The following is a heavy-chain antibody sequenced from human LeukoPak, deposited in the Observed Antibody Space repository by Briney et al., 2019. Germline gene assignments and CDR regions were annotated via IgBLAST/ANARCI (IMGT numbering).Heavy chain of an antibody. J-gene: IGHJ4*02. V-gene: IGHV4-59*08. CDR1: GGSISSYY. Sequence: SETLSLTCTVSGGSISSYYWSWIRQPPGKGLEWIGYIYYSGSTNYNPSLKSRVTISVDTSKNQFSLKLSSVTAADTAVYYRAKYSGYDWYFDYWGQGTLVTVSS. CDR2: IYYSGST. CDR3: AKYSGYDWYFDY. D-gene: IGHD5-12*01.